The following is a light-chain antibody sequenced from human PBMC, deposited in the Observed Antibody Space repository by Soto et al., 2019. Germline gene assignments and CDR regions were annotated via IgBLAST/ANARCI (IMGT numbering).Light chain of an antibody. CDR2: SAS. J-gene: IGKJ3*01. V-gene: IGKV1-27*01. Sequence: DIQMTQSPSSLSASVGDRVTITCRASQGISNYLAWYQQKPGEAPKLLIYSASTLKSGVPSRFSGSGSGTEFILTISSPQPEDVATYYCQRSTSAPLTFGPGTKVDI. CDR3: QRSTSAPLT. CDR1: QGISNY.